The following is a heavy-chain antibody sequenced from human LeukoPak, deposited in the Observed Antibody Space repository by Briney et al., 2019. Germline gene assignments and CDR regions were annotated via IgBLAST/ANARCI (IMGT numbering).Heavy chain of an antibody. V-gene: IGHV4-59*01. CDR1: GGSISSYY. CDR3: ARTFLCSNYGATHFDY. D-gene: IGHD4-11*01. CDR2: IYYSGST. Sequence: SETLSLTCTVSGGSISSYYWSWIRQPPGKGLEWIGYIYYSGSTNYNPSLKSRVTISVDTSKNQFSLKLSSVTAADTAVYYCARTFLCSNYGATHFDYWGQGTLVTVSS. J-gene: IGHJ4*02.